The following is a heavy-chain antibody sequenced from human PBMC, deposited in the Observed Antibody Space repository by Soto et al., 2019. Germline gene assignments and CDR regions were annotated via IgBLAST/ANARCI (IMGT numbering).Heavy chain of an antibody. Sequence: GESLKISCKGSGYSFTSYWISWVRQMPGKGLEWMGRIDPSDSYTNYSPSFQGHVTISADKSTSTAYLQWSSLKASDTAMYYCASGQRFLEWLLFDYWGQGTLVTVSS. CDR3: ASGQRFLEWLLFDY. CDR2: IDPSDSYT. D-gene: IGHD3-3*01. J-gene: IGHJ4*02. CDR1: GYSFTSYW. V-gene: IGHV5-10-1*01.